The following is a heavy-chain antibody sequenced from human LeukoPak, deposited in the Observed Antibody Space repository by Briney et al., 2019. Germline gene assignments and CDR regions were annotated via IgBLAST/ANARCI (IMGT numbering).Heavy chain of an antibody. CDR1: GYTFTSYD. CDR3: ARCGYYYDSSGYYYFYFDY. D-gene: IGHD3-22*01. J-gene: IGHJ4*02. CDR2: IIPIFGTA. Sequence: SVKVSCKASGYTFTSYDINWVRQATGQGLEWMGGIIPIFGTANYAQKFQGRVTITADESTSTAYMELSSLRSEDTAVYYCARCGYYYDSSGYYYFYFDYWGQGTLVTVSS. V-gene: IGHV1-69*13.